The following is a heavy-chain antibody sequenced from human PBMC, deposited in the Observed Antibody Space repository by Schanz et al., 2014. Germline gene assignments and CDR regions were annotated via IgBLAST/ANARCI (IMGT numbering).Heavy chain of an antibody. CDR2: IATSSSTR. CDR3: ARDNYYGSGSCAY. V-gene: IGHV3-48*04. D-gene: IGHD3-10*01. J-gene: IGHJ4*02. Sequence: VQLVESGGGVVQFGRSLRLSCVASGFTFSSYGMHWVRQAPGKGLEWLSYIATSSSTRHYADSVKGRVTISRDNAKNSMYLHMKSLRGEDTAVYYCARDNYYGSGSCAYWGQGTLVTDSS. CDR1: GFTFSSYG.